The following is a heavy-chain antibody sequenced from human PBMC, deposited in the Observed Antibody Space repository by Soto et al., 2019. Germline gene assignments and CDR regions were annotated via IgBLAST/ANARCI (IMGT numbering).Heavy chain of an antibody. D-gene: IGHD5-12*01. CDR2: INHSGST. CDR1: GGAFSRYY. Sequence: SLTCDADGGAFSRYYWNWIRHPPGKGLEWLGEINHSGSTNYNPSLESRVTISLDTSKTQFSLKPTSVTAADTAVYYCARGEGRLVGTWFDPWGQGTLATVSS. CDR3: ARGEGRLVGTWFDP. J-gene: IGHJ5*02. V-gene: IGHV4-34*01.